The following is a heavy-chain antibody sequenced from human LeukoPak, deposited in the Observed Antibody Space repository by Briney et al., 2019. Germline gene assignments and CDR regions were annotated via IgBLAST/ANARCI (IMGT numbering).Heavy chain of an antibody. J-gene: IGHJ5*02. Sequence: QPGGSLRLSCAASGFTFSSYEMNWVRQAPGKGLEWVSYISSSGSTIYYADSVKGRFTISRDNAKNSLYLQMNSLRAEDTAVYYCARDARGSGFDPWGQGTLVTVSS. CDR2: ISSSGSTI. V-gene: IGHV3-48*03. D-gene: IGHD3-10*01. CDR3: ARDARGSGFDP. CDR1: GFTFSSYE.